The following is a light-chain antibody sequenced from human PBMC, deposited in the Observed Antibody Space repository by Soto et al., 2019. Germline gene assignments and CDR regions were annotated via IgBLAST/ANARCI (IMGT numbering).Light chain of an antibody. CDR2: WAS. V-gene: IGKV4-1*01. CDR3: QQYYAIPLT. J-gene: IGKJ4*01. Sequence: DIVLTQSPDSLAVSLGERATFNCKSSQSILHSSKNKHYLAWYLQKPGQPPKLLIYWASTRESGVPDRFSDSESGTDLTLSISSQQAEDGAVYYWQQYYAIPLTFGGVTKVEIK. CDR1: QSILHSSKNKHY.